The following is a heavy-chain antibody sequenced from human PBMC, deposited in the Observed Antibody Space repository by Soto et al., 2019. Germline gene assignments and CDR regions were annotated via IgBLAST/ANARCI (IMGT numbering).Heavy chain of an antibody. D-gene: IGHD6-13*01. Sequence: SETLSLTCTVSGGSISNSSFYWDWIRQPPGKGLEWIGTIYHSGNTYYNPSLKSRVTISVDTARNQFSLKLNSVAAADTAVYFCARSIATPGLTFDSWGQGTLVIVSS. CDR3: ARSIATPGLTFDS. CDR2: IYHSGNT. CDR1: GGSISNSSFY. J-gene: IGHJ4*02. V-gene: IGHV4-39*01.